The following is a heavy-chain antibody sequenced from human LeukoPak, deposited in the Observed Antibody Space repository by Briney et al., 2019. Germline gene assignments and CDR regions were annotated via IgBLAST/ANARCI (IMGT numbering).Heavy chain of an antibody. D-gene: IGHD6-13*01. Sequence: GASVKLSCKASGYTLTTYAMDWVREAPGHGLEWMGWINRNTGNPRYAPGFTGRFVFSLDTSFSTAYLQISSLKAEDTAVYYCARDQSGRWFYYYYMDVCGKGTTVTVSS. V-gene: IGHV7-4-1*02. CDR1: GYTLTTYA. J-gene: IGHJ6*03. CDR3: ARDQSGRWFYYYYMDV. CDR2: INRNTGNP.